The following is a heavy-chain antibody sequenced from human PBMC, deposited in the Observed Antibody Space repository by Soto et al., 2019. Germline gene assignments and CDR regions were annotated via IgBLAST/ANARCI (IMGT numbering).Heavy chain of an antibody. Sequence: ASVKVSCKASGGTFSSYAISWVRHAPGQGLEWMGGIIPIFGTANYAQKFQGRVTITADESTSTAYMELSSLRSEDTAVYYCARDQGTGTTSYYYYGMDVWGQGTTVTVSS. CDR3: ARDQGTGTTSYYYYGMDV. D-gene: IGHD1-7*01. V-gene: IGHV1-69*13. CDR2: IIPIFGTA. J-gene: IGHJ6*02. CDR1: GGTFSSYA.